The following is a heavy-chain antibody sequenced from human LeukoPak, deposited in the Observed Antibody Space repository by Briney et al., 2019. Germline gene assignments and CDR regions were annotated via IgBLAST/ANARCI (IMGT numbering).Heavy chain of an antibody. J-gene: IGHJ4*02. CDR2: ISSSSSYI. D-gene: IGHD1-20*01. CDR3: ARDRGLTGTNFDY. V-gene: IGHV3-21*01. CDR1: GFTFSSYS. Sequence: GGSLRLSCAASGFTFSSYSMNWVRQAPGKGLEWVSSISSSSSYIYYADSVKGRFTISRDNAKNSLYLQMNSLRAEDTAVYYCARDRGLTGTNFDYWGRGTLVTVSS.